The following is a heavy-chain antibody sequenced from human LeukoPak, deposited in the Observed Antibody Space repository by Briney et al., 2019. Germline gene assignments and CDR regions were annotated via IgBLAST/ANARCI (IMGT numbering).Heavy chain of an antibody. CDR2: MNPNSGNT. CDR3: ASPLYSGSYLGSF. CDR1: GYTFTSYD. D-gene: IGHD1-26*01. V-gene: IGHV1-8*03. J-gene: IGHJ4*02. Sequence: ASVKVSCKASGYTFTSYDINWVRQATGQGLEWMGWMNPNSGNTGYAQKFQGRVTITRNTSISTAYMELSSLRADDTAVYYCASPLYSGSYLGSFWGQGTLVTVSS.